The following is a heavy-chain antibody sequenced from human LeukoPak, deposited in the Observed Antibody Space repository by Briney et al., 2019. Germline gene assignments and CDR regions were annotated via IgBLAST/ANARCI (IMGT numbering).Heavy chain of an antibody. D-gene: IGHD1-26*01. V-gene: IGHV3-23*01. CDR3: AKRFGLWEGEDY. J-gene: IGHJ4*02. CDR1: GFTFSSYA. Sequence: GGSLRLSCAASGFTFSSYAMSWVRQAPGKGLEWVSGISVSGGSTYYADSVKGRFTIYRDNYKNRLYLQMKSLRAEDTAVYYCAKRFGLWEGEDYWGQGTLVTVSS. CDR2: ISVSGGST.